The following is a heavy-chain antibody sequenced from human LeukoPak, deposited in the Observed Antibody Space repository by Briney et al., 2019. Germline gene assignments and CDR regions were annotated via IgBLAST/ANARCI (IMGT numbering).Heavy chain of an antibody. CDR2: ISYDGSNE. V-gene: IGHV3-30*04. CDR1: GFIFGNYP. J-gene: IGHJ4*02. D-gene: IGHD6-19*01. CDR3: ARDGVVQWLSYYFEY. Sequence: GGSLRLSCAASGFIFGNYPMHWVRQAPGKGLEWVAVISYDGSNEYYADSVKGRFTLSRDNSKNTLYLQMNSLRAEDTAVYYCARDGVVQWLSYYFEYWGQGTLVTVSS.